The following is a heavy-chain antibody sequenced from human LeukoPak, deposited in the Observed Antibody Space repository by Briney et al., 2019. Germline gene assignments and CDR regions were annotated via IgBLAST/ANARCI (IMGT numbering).Heavy chain of an antibody. D-gene: IGHD3-22*01. Sequence: SSETLSLTCAVYGGSFSGYYWSWIRQPPGKGLEWIGEINHSGSTNYNSSLKSRVTISVDTSKNQFSLRLSSVTAAGTAVYYCASVDSSGYYYWGQGTLVTVSS. J-gene: IGHJ4*02. CDR1: GGSFSGYY. V-gene: IGHV4-34*01. CDR3: ASVDSSGYYY. CDR2: INHSGST.